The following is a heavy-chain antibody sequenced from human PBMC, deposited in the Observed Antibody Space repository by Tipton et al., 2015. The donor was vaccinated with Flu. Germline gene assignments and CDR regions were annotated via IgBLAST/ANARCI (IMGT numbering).Heavy chain of an antibody. V-gene: IGHV4-38-2*01. CDR2: ISRGGSA. J-gene: IGHJ5*02. Sequence: TLSLTCLVSGDSIRSDYFWGWIRQAPGKGLEWIGQISRGGSAYYNSSLQSRVTLSVDSTRNRFSLQVKSVTAADTAIYYCAGRDYSNYVSEPKNWFDHWGQGTLVTVSS. CDR1: GDSIRSDYF. D-gene: IGHD4-11*01. CDR3: AGRDYSNYVSEPKNWFDH.